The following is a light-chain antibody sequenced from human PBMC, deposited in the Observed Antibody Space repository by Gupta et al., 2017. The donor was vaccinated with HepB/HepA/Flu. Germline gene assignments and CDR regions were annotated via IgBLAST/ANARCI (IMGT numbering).Light chain of an antibody. CDR3: QQDDSTPRT. V-gene: IGKV4-1*01. Sequence: DIVMTQSPDSLAVSLGERATINCKSSQSGLYSSNNKNYLAWYQQKPGQPPKLLIYWASTRESGVPDRFSGRGSGTDFTLTISSLQAEDVAVYYCQQDDSTPRTFGQGTKVEIK. CDR1: QSGLYSSNNKNY. J-gene: IGKJ1*01. CDR2: WAS.